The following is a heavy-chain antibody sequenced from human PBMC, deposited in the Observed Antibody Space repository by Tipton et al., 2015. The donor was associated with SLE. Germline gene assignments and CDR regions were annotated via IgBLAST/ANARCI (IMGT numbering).Heavy chain of an antibody. CDR3: ARRAIQQQRRGYMDV. CDR2: INHSGST. CDR1: GGSFSGYY. J-gene: IGHJ6*03. V-gene: IGHV4-34*01. D-gene: IGHD6-13*01. Sequence: TLSLTCAVYGGSFSGYYWSWIRQPPGKGLVWIGEINHSGSTNYNPSLKSRVTISVDTSKNQFSLKLSSVTAADTAVYYCARRAIQQQRRGYMDVWGKGTTVTVSS.